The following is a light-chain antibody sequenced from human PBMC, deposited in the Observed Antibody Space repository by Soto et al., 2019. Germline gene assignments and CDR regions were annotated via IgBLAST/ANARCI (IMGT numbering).Light chain of an antibody. Sequence: QSVLTQPPSASGTPGQRVTISCSGSSSNIGSNYVFWYQQLPGTAPKVLMYRNSQRPSGVPDRFSGSKSGTSASLAISGLRSEDEADYYCASWDDSLSGFVVFGGGTKGTVL. CDR1: SSNIGSNY. J-gene: IGLJ2*01. CDR3: ASWDDSLSGFVV. V-gene: IGLV1-47*01. CDR2: RNS.